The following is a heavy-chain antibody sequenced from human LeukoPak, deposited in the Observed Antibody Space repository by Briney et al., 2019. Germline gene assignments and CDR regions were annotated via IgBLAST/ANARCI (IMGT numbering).Heavy chain of an antibody. D-gene: IGHD6-13*01. V-gene: IGHV3-30*02. J-gene: IGHJ4*02. CDR2: IRYDGSNK. Sequence: GGSLRLSCAASGFTFSSYGMHWARQAPGKGLEWVTFIRYDGSNKYYADSVKGRFTISRDNSKNTLCPQMNSLRAEDTAVYYCAKDRDWASAAGTDFDYWGQGTLVTVSS. CDR3: AKDRDWASAAGTDFDY. CDR1: GFTFSSYG.